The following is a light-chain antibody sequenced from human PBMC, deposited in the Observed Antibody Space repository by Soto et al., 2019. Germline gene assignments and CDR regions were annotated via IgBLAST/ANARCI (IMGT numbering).Light chain of an antibody. CDR3: QQYGSPPQT. J-gene: IGKJ1*01. V-gene: IGKV3-20*01. Sequence: IVMSQSPATLSVSPRERATLSSRASQTVSSSYLAWYQQKPGQAPKLLIYGASSRATGIPDRFSGSGSGTDFTLTISRLEPEDFAVYYCQQYGSPPQTFGQGTKLDIK. CDR1: QTVSSSY. CDR2: GAS.